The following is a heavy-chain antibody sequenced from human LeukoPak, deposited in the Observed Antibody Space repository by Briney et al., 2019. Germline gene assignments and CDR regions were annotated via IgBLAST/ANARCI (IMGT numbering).Heavy chain of an antibody. J-gene: IGHJ5*02. CDR3: ARDLRSSLIA. CDR2: IKPDGSDK. V-gene: IGHV3-7*01. CDR1: GFTFSASW. D-gene: IGHD2/OR15-2a*01. Sequence: GGSLRLSCAASGFTFSASWMTWVRQAPGKGLEWVANIKPDGSDKNYVDSVKGRFTISRDNAENSLFLQMNSLRAEDTALYYCARDLRSSLIAWGQGSLVTVSS.